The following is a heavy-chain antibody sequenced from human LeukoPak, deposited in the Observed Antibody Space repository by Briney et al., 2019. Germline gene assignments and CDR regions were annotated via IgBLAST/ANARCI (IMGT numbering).Heavy chain of an antibody. V-gene: IGHV4-59*01. CDR3: TRGSIAYYYMDV. CDR1: GGSISSYY. CDR2: IYYSGST. Sequence: PSETLSLTCTVSGGSISSYYWSWIRQPPGKGLEYIRYIYYSGSTNYNPSLKSRLTISVDTSKNQFSLKLSSVTAADTAVYYCTRGSIAYYYMDVWGKGTTVTISS. J-gene: IGHJ6*03. D-gene: IGHD3-22*01.